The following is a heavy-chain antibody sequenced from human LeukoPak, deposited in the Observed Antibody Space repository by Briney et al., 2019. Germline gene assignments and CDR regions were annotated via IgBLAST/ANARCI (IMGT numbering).Heavy chain of an antibody. CDR3: ASGRGYRYCSGGSCYGMDV. J-gene: IGHJ6*02. CDR2: ISYDGSNK. CDR1: GFTFSSYA. Sequence: GRSLRLSCAASGFTFSSYAMHWVRQAPGKGLEWVAVISYDGSNKYYADSVKGRFTISRDNSKNTLYLQMSSLRAEDTAVYYCASGRGYRYCSGGSCYGMDVWGQGTTVTVSS. D-gene: IGHD2-15*01. V-gene: IGHV3-30-3*01.